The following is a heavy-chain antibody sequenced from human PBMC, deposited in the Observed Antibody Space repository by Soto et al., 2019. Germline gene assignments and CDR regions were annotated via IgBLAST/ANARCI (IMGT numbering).Heavy chain of an antibody. D-gene: IGHD2-2*01. CDR1: GGSISSGDYY. J-gene: IGHJ4*02. CDR2: IYYSGST. V-gene: IGHV4-30-4*01. CDR3: ARDAMLRPFDY. Sequence: QVQLQESGPGLVKPSQTLSLTCTVSGGSISSGDYYWRWIRQPPGKGLEWIGYIYYSGSTCYNPSLKSRVTISVDTSKHQFALKLSSVTAAATAVYYCARDAMLRPFDYWGQGTLVTVSS.